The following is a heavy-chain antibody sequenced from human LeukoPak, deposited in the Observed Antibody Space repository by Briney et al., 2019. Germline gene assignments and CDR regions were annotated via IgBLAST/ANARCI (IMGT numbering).Heavy chain of an antibody. D-gene: IGHD1-26*01. CDR3: ARYFSGKTLDF. J-gene: IGHJ4*02. V-gene: IGHV4-59*01. CDR2: IFHTGTT. CDR1: DASISSYY. Sequence: SETLSLTCTVPDASISSYYWSWIRQPQGKGLEWIGYIFHTGTTNYNPSLKSRVTISVDTSRNQFSLKLTSVTAADTAVYYCARYFSGKTLDFWGQGTLVTVSS.